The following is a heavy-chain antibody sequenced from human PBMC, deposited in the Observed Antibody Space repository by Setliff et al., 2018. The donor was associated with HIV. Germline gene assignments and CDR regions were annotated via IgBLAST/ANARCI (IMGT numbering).Heavy chain of an antibody. CDR2: VFYSGSA. J-gene: IGHJ6*03. CDR1: GGSTSGYY. CDR3: ARGHMLITYYYYYYMDV. Sequence: ASETLSLTCTVSGGSTSGYYWNWIRQSPGKGLEWIGCVFYSGSANYSPSLKSRVTISADTSKNQFSLKLSSVTAADTAVYYCARGHMLITYYYYYYMDVWGKGTTVTVSS. V-gene: IGHV4-59*01. D-gene: IGHD3-10*02.